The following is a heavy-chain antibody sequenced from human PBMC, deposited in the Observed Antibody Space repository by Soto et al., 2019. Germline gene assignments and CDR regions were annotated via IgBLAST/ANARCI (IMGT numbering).Heavy chain of an antibody. V-gene: IGHV4-59*01. CDR2: IYYSGST. J-gene: IGHJ6*02. CDR1: GGSISTYY. CDR3: ARDRLRAVTTASYYGLDV. Sequence: TLSLTCTVSGGSISTYYWSWIRQPPGKGLEWIGYIYYSGSTNYNPSLKSRVTISVDTSKNQFSLKLSSVTAADTAVYYCARDRLRAVTTASYYGLDVWGQGTTVTVSS. D-gene: IGHD4-17*01.